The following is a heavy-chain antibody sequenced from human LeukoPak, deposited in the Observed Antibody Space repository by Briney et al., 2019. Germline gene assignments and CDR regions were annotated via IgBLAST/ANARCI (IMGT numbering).Heavy chain of an antibody. CDR2: ISSTGGST. Sequence: GGSLRLSCAVSGFTFSSYAMHWVRQAPGKGLEYVSAISSTGGSTYYANSVKGRFTISRGNSKNTLYLQMGSLRAEDMAVYYCARVHYDSGGHYYDYWGQGTLVTVSS. V-gene: IGHV3-64*01. CDR3: ARVHYDSGGHYYDY. CDR1: GFTFSSYA. J-gene: IGHJ4*02. D-gene: IGHD3-22*01.